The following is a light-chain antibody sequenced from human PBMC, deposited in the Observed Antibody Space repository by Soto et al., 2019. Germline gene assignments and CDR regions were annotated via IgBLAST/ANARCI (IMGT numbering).Light chain of an antibody. Sequence: AIRMTQSPSSLSASTGDRDTITCRASQGISSYLAWYQQKPGKAPKLLIYAESTLQSGVPSRFSGSGSGTDFTLTISCLQSEDFATYYCQQYYSYPPTFGQGTRLEIK. CDR2: AES. V-gene: IGKV1-8*01. J-gene: IGKJ5*01. CDR1: QGISSY. CDR3: QQYYSYPPT.